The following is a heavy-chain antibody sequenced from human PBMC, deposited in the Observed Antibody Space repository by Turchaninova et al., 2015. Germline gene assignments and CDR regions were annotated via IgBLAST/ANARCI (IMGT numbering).Heavy chain of an antibody. V-gene: IGHV1-18*01. CDR2: ISAYTGNT. D-gene: IGHD5-18*01. J-gene: IGHJ3*02. Sequence: QVQLVQSGVEVKKPGASVKVSCKASGYTFTNYGITWVRQAPGQGLEWMGWISAYTGNTNNAQKVQCRVNMTTDKSTSTAYMELRSLRSDDTAVYYCASTGRGIPLGGFNYGYKDAFDIWGQGTMVTVSS. CDR3: ASTGRGIPLGGFNYGYKDAFDI. CDR1: GYTFTNYG.